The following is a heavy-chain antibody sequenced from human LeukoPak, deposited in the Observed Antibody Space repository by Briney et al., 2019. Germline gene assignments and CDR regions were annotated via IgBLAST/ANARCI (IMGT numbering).Heavy chain of an antibody. CDR3: ASRLRGGSQNWGLYYMDV. D-gene: IGHD2-15*01. J-gene: IGHJ6*03. CDR1: RGSISNFY. Sequence: SETLSLTCTVSRGSISNFYWSWVRQPAGKGLEWVGHVFTSGTTNYNPSLKSRVTMPVDTSKNQFSLKLSSVTAADTAVYYCASRLRGGSQNWGLYYMDVWGKGTTVTISS. CDR2: VFTSGTT. V-gene: IGHV4-4*07.